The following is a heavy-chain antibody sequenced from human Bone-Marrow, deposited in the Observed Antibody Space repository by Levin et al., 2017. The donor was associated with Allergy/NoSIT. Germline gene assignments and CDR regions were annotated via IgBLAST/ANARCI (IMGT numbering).Heavy chain of an antibody. V-gene: IGHV3-23*01. CDR2: ISGSGGST. D-gene: IGHD6-19*01. CDR3: AKASRGSVAGSGDY. Sequence: GGSLRLSCAASGFTFSSYAMSWVRQAPGKGLEWVSAISGSGGSTYYADSVKGRFTISRDNSKNTVYLQMNSLRAEDPAVYYCAKASRGSVAGSGDYWGQGTLVTVSS. CDR1: GFTFSSYA. J-gene: IGHJ4*02.